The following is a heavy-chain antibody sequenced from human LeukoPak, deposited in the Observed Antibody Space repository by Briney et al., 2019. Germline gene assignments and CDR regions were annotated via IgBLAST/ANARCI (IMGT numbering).Heavy chain of an antibody. CDR2: INPNSGGT. V-gene: IGHV1-2*02. CDR3: AREVTSSGSSLDY. CDR1: GYTFTDYY. D-gene: IGHD1-26*01. Sequence: ASVKVSCKAVGYTFTDYYMHWVRQAPGQGLEWMGWINPNSGGTDYAQKFQARVTMTRDTSISTAYMELSRLISDDTAVYYCAREVTSSGSSLDYWGQGTLVTVSS. J-gene: IGHJ4*02.